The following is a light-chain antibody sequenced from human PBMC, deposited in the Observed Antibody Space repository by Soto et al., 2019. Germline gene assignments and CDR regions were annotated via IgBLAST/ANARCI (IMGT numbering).Light chain of an antibody. V-gene: IGKV1-5*01. CDR1: QSVTTS. J-gene: IGKJ2*01. CDR3: QQYYSFYT. CDR2: DAS. Sequence: DIQMTQSPSTLYASVGDRVTITCRASQSVTTSLAWYQQRPGKAPKVLIYDASFLKSGVPSRFSGTGSGTEFTLSISSLQPDDFATYYCQQYYSFYTFGQGTKREI.